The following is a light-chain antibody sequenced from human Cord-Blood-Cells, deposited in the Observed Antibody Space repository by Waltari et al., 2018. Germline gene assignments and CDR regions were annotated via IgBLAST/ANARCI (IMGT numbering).Light chain of an antibody. CDR3: QQYDNLPFT. V-gene: IGKV1-33*01. CDR1: QDISNY. J-gene: IGKJ3*01. CDR2: DAS. Sequence: DIQMTQSPSSLSASVGARVTITCQASQDISNYLNWYQQKPGKAPKLLIYDASNLETGVPTRSSGSGSGTDFTFTISSLQPEDIATYYCQQYDNLPFTFGPGTKVDIK.